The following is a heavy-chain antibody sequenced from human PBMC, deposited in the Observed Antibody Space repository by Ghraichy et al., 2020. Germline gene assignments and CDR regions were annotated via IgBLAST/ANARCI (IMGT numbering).Heavy chain of an antibody. V-gene: IGHV4-59*02. CDR3: ARWVAGHTSLNYFDP. Sequence: SETLSLTCTVSGGSVSNFYWSWIRQPPGQGLEWIGHVYSNGNTNYNPSLKSRVTISIDTSKKQFSLKLTSVTTADTARYFCARWVAGHTSLNYFDPWGQGTLVTVSS. D-gene: IGHD1-7*01. J-gene: IGHJ5*02. CDR2: VYSNGNT. CDR1: GGSVSNFY.